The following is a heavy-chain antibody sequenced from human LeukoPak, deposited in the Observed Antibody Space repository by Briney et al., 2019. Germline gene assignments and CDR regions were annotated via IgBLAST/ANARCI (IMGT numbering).Heavy chain of an antibody. V-gene: IGHV3-72*01. CDR2: VRNKTKSYTT. CDR3: ARVQGCTNGVCYYYFDY. D-gene: IGHD2-8*01. Sequence: GGSLRLSCAASGFTFTNAYMTWVRQAPGKGLEWVGRVRNKTKSYTTEYAASVKGRFTISRDDSKNSLYLQMNSLRTEDTAVYYCARVQGCTNGVCYYYFDYWGQGTLVTVSS. J-gene: IGHJ4*02. CDR1: GFTFTNAY.